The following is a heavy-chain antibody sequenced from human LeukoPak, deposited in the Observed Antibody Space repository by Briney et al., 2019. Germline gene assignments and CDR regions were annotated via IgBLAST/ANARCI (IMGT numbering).Heavy chain of an antibody. J-gene: IGHJ3*02. D-gene: IGHD2-15*01. CDR3: SRDQILGYCSGGSCPPDAFDI. CDR2: INWNGGST. V-gene: IGHV3-20*04. CDR1: GFTFDDYG. Sequence: GGSLRLSCAASGFTFDDYGMSWVRQAPGKGLEWVSGINWNGGSTGYADSVKGRFTISRDNAKNSLYLQMNSLRAQDTAVYYCSRDQILGYCSGGSCPPDAFDIWGQGTMVTVSS.